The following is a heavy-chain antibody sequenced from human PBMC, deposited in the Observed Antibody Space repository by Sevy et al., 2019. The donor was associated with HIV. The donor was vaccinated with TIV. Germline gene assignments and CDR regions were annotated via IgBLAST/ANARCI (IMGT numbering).Heavy chain of an antibody. CDR2: ISAYNGNT. J-gene: IGHJ1*01. V-gene: IGHV1-18*01. CDR1: GYTFTSYG. CDR3: ASCYYYDSSGYPEWEYFQH. D-gene: IGHD3-22*01. Sequence: ASVKVSCKASGYTFTSYGISWVRQAPGQGLECMGWISAYNGNTNYAQKLQGRVTMTTDTSTSTAYMELRSLRSDDTAVYYCASCYYYDSSGYPEWEYFQHWGQGTLVTVSS.